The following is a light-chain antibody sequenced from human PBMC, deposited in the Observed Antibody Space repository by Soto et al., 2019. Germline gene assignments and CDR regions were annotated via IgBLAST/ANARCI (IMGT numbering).Light chain of an antibody. CDR3: ISYAGSYTLV. V-gene: IGLV2-14*01. CDR2: EVR. Sequence: QSALTQPASVSGSPGQSITISCTGTSSDVGSYNYVAWYQQFPGKTPKLMIYEVRNRPSGVSSRFSGSKSGNTASLTISGLQAEDEADYYCISYAGSYTLVFGGGTQLTVL. CDR1: SSDVGSYNY. J-gene: IGLJ2*01.